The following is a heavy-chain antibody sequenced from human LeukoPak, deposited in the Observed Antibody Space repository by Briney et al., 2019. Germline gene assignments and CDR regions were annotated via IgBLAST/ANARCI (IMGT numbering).Heavy chain of an antibody. CDR1: GYTLTELS. D-gene: IGHD5-12*01. J-gene: IGHJ2*01. CDR3: ATDYLYSGYDSRWYFDL. Sequence: GASVKVSCKVSGYTLTELSMHWVRQAPGKGLEWMGGFDPEDGETIYAQKFQGRVTMTEDTSTDTAYMELSSLRSEDTAVYYCATDYLYSGYDSRWYFDLWGRGTLVTVSS. V-gene: IGHV1-24*01. CDR2: FDPEDGET.